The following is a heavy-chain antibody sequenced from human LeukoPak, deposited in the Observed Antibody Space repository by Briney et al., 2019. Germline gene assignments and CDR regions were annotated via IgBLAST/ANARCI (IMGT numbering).Heavy chain of an antibody. V-gene: IGHV4-59*01. CDR2: IYYTGST. D-gene: IGHD1-26*01. CDR1: GGSISSSYY. J-gene: IGHJ3*02. CDR3: ARNKYYDVFDI. Sequence: KPSETLSLTCTVSGGSISSSYYWSWIRQPPGKGLEWIGFIYYTGSTNYNPSLKSRVTISVDTFKNQFSLKLSSVPASDTAVYYCARNKYYDVFDIWAKGTMVIV.